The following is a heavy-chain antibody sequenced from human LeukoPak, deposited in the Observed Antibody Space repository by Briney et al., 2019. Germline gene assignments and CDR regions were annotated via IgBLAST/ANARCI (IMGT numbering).Heavy chain of an antibody. V-gene: IGHV3-20*01. CDR2: INWNSGSK. CDR1: GFTFDDHG. D-gene: IGHD5-12*01. CDR3: VRHFNSVATMQIDY. J-gene: IGHJ4*02. Sequence: PGGSLRLSCAASGFTFDDHGLSWVRQAPGKGLEWVSGINWNSGSKRYGASVKGRFTISRDNAKNSVYLEMTSLRADDTAFYHCVRHFNSVATMQIDYWGQGTLVSVSS.